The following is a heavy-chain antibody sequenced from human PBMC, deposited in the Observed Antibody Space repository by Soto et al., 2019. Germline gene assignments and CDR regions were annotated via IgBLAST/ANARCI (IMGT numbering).Heavy chain of an antibody. CDR3: VRLPYNWNYLDYYYYVMDV. J-gene: IGHJ6*02. Sequence: PGESLKISCKGSGYSFASYWIGWVRQMPGKGLEWMGIIYPTNSQTRYSPSFQGQVTISADKSINTAYLQWSSLKASDTAMYYCVRLPYNWNYLDYYYYVMDVWGQGTTVTVSS. CDR2: IYPTNSQT. D-gene: IGHD1-7*01. V-gene: IGHV5-51*01. CDR1: GYSFASYW.